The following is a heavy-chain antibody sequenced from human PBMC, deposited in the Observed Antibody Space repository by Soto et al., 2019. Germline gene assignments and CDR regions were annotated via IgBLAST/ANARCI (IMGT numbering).Heavy chain of an antibody. CDR3: ARVSGWYFLDY. CDR1: GYTFTSYA. Sequence: ASVKVSCKASGYTFTSYAMHWVRQAPGQRLEWMGWINAGNGNTKYSQKLQGRVTFTRDTSASTAYMELSSLRSEDTAVYYCARVSGWYFLDYWGQGTLVTVSS. J-gene: IGHJ4*02. V-gene: IGHV1-3*01. D-gene: IGHD6-19*01. CDR2: INAGNGNT.